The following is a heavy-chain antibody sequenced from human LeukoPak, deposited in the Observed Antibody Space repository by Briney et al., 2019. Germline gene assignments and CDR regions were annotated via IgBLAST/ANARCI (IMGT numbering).Heavy chain of an antibody. CDR2: ISSSSRYI. J-gene: IGHJ4*02. V-gene: IGHV3-21*01. Sequence: GGSLRLSCAASGFAFSIYSMNWVREAPGKGLEWVSSISSSSRYIYYADSVKGRFTISRDNAKTSLSLQMNSLRAEDTAVYYCARVTLGITMVRGVIIPDYWGQGTLVTVSS. CDR3: ARVTLGITMVRGVIIPDY. D-gene: IGHD3-10*01. CDR1: GFAFSIYS.